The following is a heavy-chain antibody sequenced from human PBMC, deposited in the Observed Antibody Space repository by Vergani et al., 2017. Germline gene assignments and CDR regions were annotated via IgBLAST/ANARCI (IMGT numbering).Heavy chain of an antibody. CDR3: ASGYVWGSYRTHRPLDY. CDR2: IIPIFGTA. Sequence: QVQLVQSGAEVKKPGSSVKVSCKASGGTFSSYAISWVRQAPGQGLEWMGGIIPIFGTANYAQKFQGRVTITADESTSTAYMELRSLRSEDTAVSYCASGYVWGSYRTHRPLDYWGQGTLVTVSS. J-gene: IGHJ4*02. D-gene: IGHD3-16*02. CDR1: GGTFSSYA. V-gene: IGHV1-69*01.